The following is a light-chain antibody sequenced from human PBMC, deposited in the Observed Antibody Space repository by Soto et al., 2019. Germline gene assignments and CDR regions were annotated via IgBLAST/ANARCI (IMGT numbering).Light chain of an antibody. J-gene: IGKJ5*01. V-gene: IGKV3D-7*01. CDR3: QQDYNLPIT. CDR2: GAS. Sequence: PGERVTLSCRASQSVSSSYLTWYQQKPGQAPRLLIYGASTRATNIPARFSGSGSGTDFTLTISSLQPEDFAVYYCQQDYNLPITFGQGTRLEIK. CDR1: QSVSSSY.